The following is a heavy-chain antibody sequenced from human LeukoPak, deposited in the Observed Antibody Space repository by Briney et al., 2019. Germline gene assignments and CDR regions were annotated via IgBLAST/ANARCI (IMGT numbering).Heavy chain of an antibody. CDR1: GFTFDDYA. CDR3: AKGNRNDDAFDI. Sequence: PGGSLRLSCAASGFTFDDYAMHWVRQAPGKGLEWVSLIGWHGGTTYYADSVKGRFTISRDNAKNSLYLQMNSLRAEDTAVYYCAKGNRNDDAFDIWGQGTMVTVSS. CDR2: IGWHGGTT. V-gene: IGHV3-43D*03. J-gene: IGHJ3*02.